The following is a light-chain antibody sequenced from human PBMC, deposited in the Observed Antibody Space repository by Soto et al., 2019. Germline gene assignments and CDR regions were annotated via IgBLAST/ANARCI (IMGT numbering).Light chain of an antibody. V-gene: IGKV3-20*01. CDR3: QQYGTLPIT. J-gene: IGKJ5*01. CDR1: QVVSRSY. Sequence: EIVLTQSPGTLSLSPGDRATLSCRASQVVSRSYLAWYQQKPGQAPRLLIYGASSMALGIPARFSGRGSGTDFTLTISRLEPEDFAVYFCQQYGTLPITFGQGTRLDVK. CDR2: GAS.